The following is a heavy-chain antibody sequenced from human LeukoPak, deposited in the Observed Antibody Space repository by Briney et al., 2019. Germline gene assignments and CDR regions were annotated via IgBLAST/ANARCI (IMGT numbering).Heavy chain of an antibody. J-gene: IGHJ3*02. CDR1: GGSFSGYY. CDR2: INHSGST. Sequence: PSETLSLTCAVYGGSFSGYYWTWIRQPPGKGLEWIGEINHSGSTNYNPSLKCRVTISVDTSKNQFSLKLSSVTAADTAVYYCASCLSYYYDSSGHQVRDAFDIWGQGTMVTVSS. V-gene: IGHV4-34*01. D-gene: IGHD3-22*01. CDR3: ASCLSYYYDSSGHQVRDAFDI.